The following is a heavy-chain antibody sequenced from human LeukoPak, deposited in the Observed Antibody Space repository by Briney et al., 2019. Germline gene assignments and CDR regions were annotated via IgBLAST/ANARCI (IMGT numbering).Heavy chain of an antibody. CDR1: GGSISSYH. V-gene: IGHV4-59*08. J-gene: IGHJ3*02. Sequence: SETLSLTCTGSGGSISSYHWSWIRQPPGKGLEWIGYIYYTGSTNYNPSFKSRVTISVDTSKNQFSLKLSSVTAADTAVYYCARHTGAHRGAFDIWGQGTMVTVSS. CDR3: ARHTGAHRGAFDI. D-gene: IGHD3-16*02. CDR2: IYYTGST.